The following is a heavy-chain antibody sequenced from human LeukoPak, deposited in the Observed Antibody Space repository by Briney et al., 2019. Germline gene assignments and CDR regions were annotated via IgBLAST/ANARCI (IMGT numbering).Heavy chain of an antibody. V-gene: IGHV1-18*01. CDR3: ARRVLLWFGEFPDY. D-gene: IGHD3-10*01. CDR2: ISAYNGNT. J-gene: IGHJ4*02. Sequence: ASVKASCKASGYTFTSYGISWVRQAPGQGLEWMGWISAYNGNTNYAQKLQGRVTMTTDTSTSTAYMELRSLRSDDTAVYYCARRVLLWFGEFPDYWGQGTLVTVSS. CDR1: GYTFTSYG.